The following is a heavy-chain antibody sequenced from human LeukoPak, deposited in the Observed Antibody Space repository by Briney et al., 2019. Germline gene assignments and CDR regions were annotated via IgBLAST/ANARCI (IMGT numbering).Heavy chain of an antibody. CDR2: INHSGST. J-gene: IGHJ4*02. CDR3: ARDRRMVGADY. CDR1: GWSFSGYY. Sequence: ASETLSLTCAVYGWSFSGYYWNWIRQPPGKGLEWIGEINHSGSTNYNPSLKSRVTISVDTSKNQFSLKLSSVTAADTAVYYCARDRRMVGADYWGQGTLVTVSS. V-gene: IGHV4-34*01. D-gene: IGHD2-15*01.